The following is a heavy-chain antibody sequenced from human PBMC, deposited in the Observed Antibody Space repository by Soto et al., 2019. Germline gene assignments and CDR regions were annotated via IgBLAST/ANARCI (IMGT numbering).Heavy chain of an antibody. D-gene: IGHD3-3*01. CDR2: IIPIPDIT. CDR3: ARDRITTRGDAFDL. Sequence: QVQLVQSGAEVKKPGSSVKVSCKAPGGTFSTYIISWVRQAPGQGLEWMGRIIPIPDITNYAQKFQGRVTNTADKSTSTAYMELSSLRSEDTAVYYCARDRITTRGDAFDLWGQGTMVTVSS. J-gene: IGHJ3*01. CDR1: GGTFSTYI. V-gene: IGHV1-69*08.